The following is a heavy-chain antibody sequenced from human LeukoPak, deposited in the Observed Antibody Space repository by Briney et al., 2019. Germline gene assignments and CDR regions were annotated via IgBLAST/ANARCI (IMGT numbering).Heavy chain of an antibody. CDR2: INHSGST. D-gene: IGHD1-26*01. V-gene: IGHV4-34*01. J-gene: IGHJ4*02. CDR3: ARGATGLLGSFDY. Sequence: PSETLSLTCAVYGGSFSGYYWSWIRQPPGKGLEWIGEINHSGSTNYNPSLKSRVTISVDTSKNQFSLKLSSVTAADTAVYYCARGATGLLGSFDYWGQGTLVTVSS. CDR1: GGSFSGYY.